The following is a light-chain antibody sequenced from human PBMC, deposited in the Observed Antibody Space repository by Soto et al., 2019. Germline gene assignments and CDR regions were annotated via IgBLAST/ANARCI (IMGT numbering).Light chain of an antibody. CDR3: CSYGGGTTYVV. Sequence: QSALTQPASVSGSPGQSITISCTGISSDLESFNLVSWYQQHPGEAPNLILYEGNQRPSGLSSRFSGSRSGNTASLTISGVLAEDEAEYCCCSYGGGTTYVVFGGGTQLTVL. CDR1: SSDLESFNL. J-gene: IGLJ2*01. V-gene: IGLV2-23*01. CDR2: EGN.